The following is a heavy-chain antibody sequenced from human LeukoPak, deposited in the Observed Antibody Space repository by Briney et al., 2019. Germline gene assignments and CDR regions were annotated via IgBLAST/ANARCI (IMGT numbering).Heavy chain of an antibody. CDR2: ISWNSGSI. J-gene: IGHJ6*02. Sequence: PGRSLRLSCAASGFTFDDYAMHWVRQAPGKGLEWVSGISWNSGSIGYADSVKGRFTISRDNAKNSLYLQMNSLRAEDTALYYCVKDHNRDGYNYYGMDVWGQGTTVTVSS. V-gene: IGHV3-9*01. CDR1: GFTFDDYA. D-gene: IGHD5-24*01. CDR3: VKDHNRDGYNYYGMDV.